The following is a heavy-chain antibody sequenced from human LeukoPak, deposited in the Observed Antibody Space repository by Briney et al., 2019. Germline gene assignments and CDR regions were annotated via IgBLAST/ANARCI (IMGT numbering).Heavy chain of an antibody. CDR3: AREGGIVVVRHFDY. V-gene: IGHV3-33*01. D-gene: IGHD3-22*01. Sequence: GRSLRHSCAASAFTFSSYGVLWGRHAPGRGLEELAAIMSAGSNMNYADYVKDRCTISRDNSKNTVYLQMNSLRAEDTAVYYCAREGGIVVVRHFDYWGQGTLVTVSS. CDR2: IMSAGSNM. J-gene: IGHJ4*02. CDR1: AFTFSSYG.